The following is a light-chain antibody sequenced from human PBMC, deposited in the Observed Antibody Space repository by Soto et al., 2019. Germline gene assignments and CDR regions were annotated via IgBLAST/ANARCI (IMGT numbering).Light chain of an antibody. J-gene: IGKJ5*01. Sequence: DIVMTQSPLSLPVTPGEPASISCRSSQSLLHSSGNNYLDWYVQKPGQSQKPLIYWGSNRDSGVLDTLRGSGSGTDFTLKINRVGAEDFGVYYCLQGQQTPVTVGQGTRLEIK. V-gene: IGKV2-28*01. CDR1: QSLLHSSGNNY. CDR3: LQGQQTPVT. CDR2: WGS.